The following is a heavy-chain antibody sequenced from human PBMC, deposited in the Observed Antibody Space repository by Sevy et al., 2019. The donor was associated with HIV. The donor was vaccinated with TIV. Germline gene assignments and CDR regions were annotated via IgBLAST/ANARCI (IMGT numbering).Heavy chain of an antibody. Sequence: GGSLRLSCAASGFTVSSNYMSWVRQAPGKGLEWVSSISGGGGNTYYAESVKGRFTISRDNSKNTLNLQMSSLRAEDTAVYYCAKAGSAWFFEYWGQGILVTVSS. D-gene: IGHD6-19*01. V-gene: IGHV3-23*01. J-gene: IGHJ4*02. CDR1: GFTVSSNY. CDR3: AKAGSAWFFEY. CDR2: ISGGGGNT.